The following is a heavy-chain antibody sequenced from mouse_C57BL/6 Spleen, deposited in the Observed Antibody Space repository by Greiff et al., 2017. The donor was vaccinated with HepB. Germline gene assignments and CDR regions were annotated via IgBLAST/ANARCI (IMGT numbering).Heavy chain of an antibody. J-gene: IGHJ4*01. V-gene: IGHV1-81*01. Sequence: VQLQQSGAELARPGASVKLSCKASGYTFTSYGISWVKQRTGQGLEWIGEIYPGDGDTNYNGKFKCKATLTADKSSSTAYMQLSSLTSEDSAVYFCARRGTTVVATRDYAMDYWGQGTSVTVSS. CDR3: ARRGTTVVATRDYAMDY. D-gene: IGHD1-1*01. CDR2: IYPGDGDT. CDR1: GYTFTSYG.